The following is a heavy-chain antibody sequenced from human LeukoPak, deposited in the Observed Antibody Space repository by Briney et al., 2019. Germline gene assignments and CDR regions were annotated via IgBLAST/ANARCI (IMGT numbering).Heavy chain of an antibody. V-gene: IGHV3-13*01. CDR1: GFTYSTYD. CDR2: INTAGDT. CDR3: TRGVEGGLGP. J-gene: IGHJ5*02. Sequence: GGSLRLSCAASGFTYSTYDMHWVRHVTGKGLEWVSVINTAGDTYYAASVKGRSTISRENAKNSLYLQMNSLRAGDTAVYYCTRGVEGGLGPWGQGTLVTVSS. D-gene: IGHD3-3*01.